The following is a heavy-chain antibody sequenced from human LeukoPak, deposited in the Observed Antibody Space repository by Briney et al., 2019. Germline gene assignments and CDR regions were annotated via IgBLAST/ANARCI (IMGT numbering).Heavy chain of an antibody. CDR3: ARARYDYVWGSYYYFDY. V-gene: IGHV4-31*03. CDR2: IYYSGST. J-gene: IGHJ4*02. D-gene: IGHD3-16*01. Sequence: SSETLSLTCTVSGGSISSGGYYWSWIRQHPGKGLEWIGYIYYSGSTYYNPSLKSRVTISVDTSKNQFSLKLSSVTAADTAVYYCARARYDYVWGSYYYFDYWGQGTLVTVSS. CDR1: GGSISSGGYY.